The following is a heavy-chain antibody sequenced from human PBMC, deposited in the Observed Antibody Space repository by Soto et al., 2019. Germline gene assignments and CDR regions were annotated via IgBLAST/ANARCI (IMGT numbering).Heavy chain of an antibody. D-gene: IGHD3-16*02. CDR3: ARDQDDYVWGSYRRSMDV. CDR2: INSDGSST. Sequence: EVQLVESGGGLVQPGGSLRLSCAASGFTFSSYWMHWVRQAPGKGLVWVSRINSDGSSTSYADSVKGRFTISRDNAKNTLYLQMNSLRAEDTAVYYCARDQDDYVWGSYRRSMDVWGQGTTVTVSS. J-gene: IGHJ6*02. CDR1: GFTFSSYW. V-gene: IGHV3-74*01.